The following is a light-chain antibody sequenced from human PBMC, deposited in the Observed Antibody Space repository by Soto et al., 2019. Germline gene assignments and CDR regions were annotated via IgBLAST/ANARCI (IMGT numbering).Light chain of an antibody. Sequence: SVLPKSPCTLSLSPGERSTLSCMASQSVSSSYLAWYQQKPGQAPRLLIYGASNRATGIPDRFSGSGSGTDFTLTISRLEPEDFAVYYCQQYGSSGTFGQGTKVDIK. J-gene: IGKJ1*01. CDR3: QQYGSSGT. V-gene: IGKV3-20*01. CDR1: QSVSSSY. CDR2: GAS.